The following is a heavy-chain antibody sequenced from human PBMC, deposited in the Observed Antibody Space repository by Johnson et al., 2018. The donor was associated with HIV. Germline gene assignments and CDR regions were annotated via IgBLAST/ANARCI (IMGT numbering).Heavy chain of an antibody. J-gene: IGHJ3*02. Sequence: VQLVESGGGLVQPGRSLRLSCAASGFTFDDYAMHWVRQAPGKGLKWVSGISWNSGSIGYADSVKGRFTISRDNAKNSLYLQMNSLRAEDTALYYCARDLGIAVAGQIGYDAFDIWGQGTMVTVSS. V-gene: IGHV3-9*01. D-gene: IGHD6-19*01. CDR3: ARDLGIAVAGQIGYDAFDI. CDR2: ISWNSGSI. CDR1: GFTFDDYA.